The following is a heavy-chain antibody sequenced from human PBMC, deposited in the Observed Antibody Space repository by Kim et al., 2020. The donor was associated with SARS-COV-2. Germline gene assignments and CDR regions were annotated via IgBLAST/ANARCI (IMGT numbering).Heavy chain of an antibody. CDR1: GFTFSSFG. J-gene: IGHJ3*02. Sequence: GGSLRLSCAASGFTFSSFGMHWVRQAPGKGLEWVAVISYDGSNKYYADSVKGRFTISRDNSKNTLYLQMNSLRAEDTAVYYCAKDAPPSLMTPGAFDIWGQGTMVTVSS. CDR3: AKDAPPSLMTPGAFDI. CDR2: ISYDGSNK. V-gene: IGHV3-30*18.